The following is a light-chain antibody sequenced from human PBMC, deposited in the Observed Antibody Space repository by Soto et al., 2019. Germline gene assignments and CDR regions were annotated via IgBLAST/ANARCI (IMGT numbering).Light chain of an antibody. CDR1: QDISSY. CDR3: QQLNSYPYT. Sequence: DIQLTQSPSFLSASLGDRVTIPCRASQDISSYLAWYQQKPGKAPKLLIYVASTLQSGVPSRFSGSGSGTEFTLTISSLQPEDFATYYCQQLNSYPYTFGQGTKLEIK. J-gene: IGKJ2*01. CDR2: VAS. V-gene: IGKV1-9*01.